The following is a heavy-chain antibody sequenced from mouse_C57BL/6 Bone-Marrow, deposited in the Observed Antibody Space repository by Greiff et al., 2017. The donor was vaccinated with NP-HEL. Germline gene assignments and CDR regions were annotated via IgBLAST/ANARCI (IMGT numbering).Heavy chain of an antibody. D-gene: IGHD2-5*01. Sequence: QVQLQQPGAELVMPGASVKLSCKASGYTFTSYWMHWVKQRPGQGLEWIGEIDPSDSYTNYNQKFKGKSTLTVDKSSSTAYMQLSSLTSEDSAVYYCARGDYSNYEYFDVWGTGTTVTVSS. V-gene: IGHV1-69*01. CDR1: GYTFTSYW. CDR2: IDPSDSYT. J-gene: IGHJ1*03. CDR3: ARGDYSNYEYFDV.